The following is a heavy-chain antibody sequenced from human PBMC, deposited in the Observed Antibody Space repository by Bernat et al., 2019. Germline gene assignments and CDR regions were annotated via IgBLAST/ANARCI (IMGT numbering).Heavy chain of an antibody. CDR2: ISYDGSEK. Sequence: QVQLVESGGGVVQPGGSLRLSCAASGFTFGSYGIHWVRQAPGKGLEWVAGISYDGSEKYYVDSVKGRFTISRDNAKNSLYLQMNSLRAEDTAVYYCAREGGENWFDPWGQGTLVTVSS. J-gene: IGHJ5*02. CDR3: AREGGENWFDP. V-gene: IGHV3-30*03. CDR1: GFTFGSYG. D-gene: IGHD3-16*01.